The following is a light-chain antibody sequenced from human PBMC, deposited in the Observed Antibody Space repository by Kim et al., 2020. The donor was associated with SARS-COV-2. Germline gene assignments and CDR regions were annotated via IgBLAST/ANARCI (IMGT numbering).Light chain of an antibody. J-gene: IGKJ3*01. V-gene: IGKV1-39*01. CDR2: AAS. CDR1: QSISTS. CDR3: QQSDSLPCT. Sequence: DIQMTQSPLSLSASVGDRVTITCRASQSISTSLEWYHQKPGTAPKLLIQAASSLQSGVPSRFSGSGSGTEFTLTITDLQPEDFAIYYCQQSDSLPCTFGPGTKVDIK.